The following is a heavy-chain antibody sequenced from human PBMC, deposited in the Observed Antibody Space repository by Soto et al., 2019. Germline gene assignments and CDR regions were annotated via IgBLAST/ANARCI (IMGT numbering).Heavy chain of an antibody. V-gene: IGHV4-38-2*01. D-gene: IGHD2-15*01. CDR2: VYHTGRS. Sequence: SETLSLTCAVSGYSISSGYYWGWVRQPPGKGLEWIGAVYHTGRSFYNPSLKRRVTISLDTAKNEFSLKLTSVTAADTAVYYCARTDIVVVPTTLPHWFDPWGQGTPVTVSS. CDR1: GYSISSGYY. CDR3: ARTDIVVVPTTLPHWFDP. J-gene: IGHJ5*02.